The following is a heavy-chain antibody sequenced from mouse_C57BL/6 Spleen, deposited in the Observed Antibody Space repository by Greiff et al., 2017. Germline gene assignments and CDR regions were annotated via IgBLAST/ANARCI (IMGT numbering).Heavy chain of an antibody. V-gene: IGHV1-69*01. CDR1: GYTFTSYW. CDR3: AIITTVVARAMDY. D-gene: IGHD1-1*01. Sequence: QVQLQQSGAELVMPGASVKLSCKASGYTFTSYWMHWVKQRPGQGLEWIGEIDPSDSYTNYNQKFKGKSTLTVDKSSSTAYMQLSSLTSEDSAVYYCAIITTVVARAMDYWGQGTSVTVSS. CDR2: IDPSDSYT. J-gene: IGHJ4*01.